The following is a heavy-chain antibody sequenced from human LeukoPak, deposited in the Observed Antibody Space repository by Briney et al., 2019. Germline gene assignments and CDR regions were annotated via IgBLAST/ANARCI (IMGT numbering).Heavy chain of an antibody. J-gene: IGHJ6*03. CDR1: GFTFSSYW. CDR2: IKQDGSEK. Sequence: PGGSLRLSCAASGFTFSSYWMSWVRQAPGKGLEWVANIKQDGSEKYYVDSVKGRFTISRDNAKNSLYLQMNSLRAEDTAVYYCARGTVVVNNYYYYYMDVWGKGTAVTVSS. D-gene: IGHD2-15*01. V-gene: IGHV3-7*01. CDR3: ARGTVVVNNYYYYYMDV.